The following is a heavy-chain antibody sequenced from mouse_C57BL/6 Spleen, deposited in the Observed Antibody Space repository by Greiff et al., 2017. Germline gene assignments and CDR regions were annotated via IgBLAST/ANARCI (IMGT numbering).Heavy chain of an antibody. J-gene: IGHJ2*01. Sequence: VQLQQSGAELVMPGASVKLSCKASGYTFTSYWMHWVKQRPGQGLEWIGEIDPSDSYTNYNQKFKGKSTLTVDKSSSTAYMQLSSLTSEDSAVYYCARNDYGYYFDYWGQGTTLTVSS. CDR2: IDPSDSYT. V-gene: IGHV1-69*01. D-gene: IGHD2-4*01. CDR3: ARNDYGYYFDY. CDR1: GYTFTSYW.